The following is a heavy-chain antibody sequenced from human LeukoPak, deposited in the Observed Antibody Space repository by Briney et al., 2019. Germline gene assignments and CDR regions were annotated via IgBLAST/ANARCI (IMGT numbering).Heavy chain of an antibody. D-gene: IGHD6-13*01. CDR3: ARESSSWYRGWFDP. V-gene: IGHV4-59*01. CDR1: GGSISGWY. J-gene: IGHJ5*02. Sequence: SETLSLTCTVSGGSISGWYWSWIRQPPGKGLEWVGYINYSGSTNYNPSLKSRVTISVDTSKNQFSLKLSSVTAADTAVYYCARESSSWYRGWFDPWGQGTLVTVSS. CDR2: INYSGST.